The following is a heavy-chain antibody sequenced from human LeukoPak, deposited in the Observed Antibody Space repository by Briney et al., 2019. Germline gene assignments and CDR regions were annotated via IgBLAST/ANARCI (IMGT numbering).Heavy chain of an antibody. CDR1: GGSISSYY. Sequence: SETLSLTCTVSGGSISSYYWSWIRQPPGKGLEWIGYIYYSGSTNYNPSPKSRVTISVDTSKNQFSLKLSSVTAADTAVYYCARHSLWFGELMAFDYWGQGTLVTASS. D-gene: IGHD3-10*01. V-gene: IGHV4-59*08. J-gene: IGHJ4*02. CDR2: IYYSGST. CDR3: ARHSLWFGELMAFDY.